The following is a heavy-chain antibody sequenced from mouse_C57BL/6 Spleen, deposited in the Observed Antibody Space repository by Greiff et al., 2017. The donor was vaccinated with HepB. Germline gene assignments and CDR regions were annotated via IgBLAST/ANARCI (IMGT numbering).Heavy chain of an antibody. Sequence: VQLQQPGAELVKPGASVKLSCKASGYTFTSYWMHWVKQRPGQGLEWIGMIHPNSGSTNYNEKFKSKATLTVDKSSSTAYMQLSSLTSEDSAVYYCARKGYGSSYDYFDYWGQVTTLTVSS. J-gene: IGHJ2*01. CDR3: ARKGYGSSYDYFDY. CDR2: IHPNSGST. V-gene: IGHV1-64*01. CDR1: GYTFTSYW. D-gene: IGHD1-1*01.